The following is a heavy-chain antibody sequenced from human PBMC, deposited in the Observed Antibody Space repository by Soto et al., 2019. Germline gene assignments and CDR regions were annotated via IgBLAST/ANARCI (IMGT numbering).Heavy chain of an antibody. CDR2: INAGNGNT. D-gene: IGHD5-12*01. J-gene: IGHJ4*02. Sequence: QVQLVQSGAEVKKPGASVKVSCKASGYTFTSYAMHWVRQAPGQRLEWMGWINAGNGNTKYSQKFQGRVTITRDTSASTDYMELSSLRSEDTAVYYCARADKSGYDPHFDYWGQGTLVTVSS. CDR3: ARADKSGYDPHFDY. V-gene: IGHV1-3*01. CDR1: GYTFTSYA.